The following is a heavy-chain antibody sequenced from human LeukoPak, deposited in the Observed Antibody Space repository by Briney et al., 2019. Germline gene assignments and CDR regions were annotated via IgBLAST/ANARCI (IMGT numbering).Heavy chain of an antibody. V-gene: IGHV3-23*01. J-gene: IGHJ4*02. Sequence: PGGSLRLSCAASGFTFSSYGMHWVRQAPGKGLEWVSGISGSGGSTYYADSVKGRFTISRDNSKNTLYLQMNSLRAEDTAVYYCAKDPEYSSGWYLDYWGQGTLVTVSS. CDR3: AKDPEYSSGWYLDY. CDR2: ISGSGGST. D-gene: IGHD6-19*01. CDR1: GFTFSSYG.